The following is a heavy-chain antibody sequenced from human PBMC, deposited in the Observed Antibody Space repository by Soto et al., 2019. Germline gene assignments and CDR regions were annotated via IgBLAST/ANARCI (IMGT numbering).Heavy chain of an antibody. CDR2: FHYSGST. CDR1: GGSISSRDSY. J-gene: IGHJ4*02. D-gene: IGHD3-16*01. V-gene: IGHV4-39*01. Sequence: SETLSLTCTVSGGSISSRDSYWGWIRQPPGRGLEWIGSFHYSGSTYYNPSLKSRVTISVDTSKNQLSLRVTSVTAADTAVYYCARGFGRSHFDYWGQGTLVTVSS. CDR3: ARGFGRSHFDY.